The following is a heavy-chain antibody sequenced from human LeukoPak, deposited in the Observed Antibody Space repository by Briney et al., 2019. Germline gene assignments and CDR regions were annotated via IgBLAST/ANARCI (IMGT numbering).Heavy chain of an antibody. CDR3: ARDTTRYCSSTSCPP. D-gene: IGHD2-2*01. Sequence: ASVKVSCKASGYTFTGYYMHWVRQAPGQGLEWMGWINPNSGGTNYAQKFQGRVTMTRDTSISTAYMELSRLRSDDTAVYYCARDTTRYCSSTSCPPWGQGTLVTVSS. CDR1: GYTFTGYY. J-gene: IGHJ5*02. V-gene: IGHV1-2*02. CDR2: INPNSGGT.